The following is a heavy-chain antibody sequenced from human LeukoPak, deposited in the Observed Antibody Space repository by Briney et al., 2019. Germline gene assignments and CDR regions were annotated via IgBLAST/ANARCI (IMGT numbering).Heavy chain of an antibody. CDR2: IIPILGIA. CDR1: GGTFSSYA. Sequence: ASVKVSCKASGGTFSSYAISWVRQAPGQGLEWMGRIIPILGIANYAQKFQGRVTITADKTTSTAYMELSSLRSEDTAVYYCAGVDTAMVIGYRGQGTLVTVSS. V-gene: IGHV1-69*04. D-gene: IGHD5-18*01. J-gene: IGHJ4*02. CDR3: AGVDTAMVIGY.